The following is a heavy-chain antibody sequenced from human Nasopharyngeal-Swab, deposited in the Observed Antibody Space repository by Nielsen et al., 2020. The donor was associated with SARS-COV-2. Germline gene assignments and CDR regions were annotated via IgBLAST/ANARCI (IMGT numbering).Heavy chain of an antibody. J-gene: IGHJ3*02. V-gene: IGHV3-33*01. CDR2: IWYDGSNK. Sequence: GGSLRLSCAASGFTFSSYGMHWVRQAPGKGLEWVAVIWYDGSNKYYADSVKGRFTISRDNSKNTLYLQMNSLRAEGTAVYYCARGGLRYFDWLLPADAFDIWGQGTMVTVSS. D-gene: IGHD3-9*01. CDR1: GFTFSSYG. CDR3: ARGGLRYFDWLLPADAFDI.